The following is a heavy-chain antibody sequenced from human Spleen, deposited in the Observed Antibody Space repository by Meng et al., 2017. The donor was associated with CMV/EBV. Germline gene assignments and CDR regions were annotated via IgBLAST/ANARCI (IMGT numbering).Heavy chain of an antibody. J-gene: IGHJ4*02. D-gene: IGHD3-16*01. Sequence: KVSCKGSGYRFATYWIGWVRQMPGKGLEWMGIIYPDDFDARYSPSFQGQVTISADKSINTAYLQWSSLKASDTALYYCARVITPYYFDSWGQGTLVTVSS. CDR3: ARVITPYYFDS. V-gene: IGHV5-51*01. CDR2: IYPDDFDA. CDR1: GYRFATYW.